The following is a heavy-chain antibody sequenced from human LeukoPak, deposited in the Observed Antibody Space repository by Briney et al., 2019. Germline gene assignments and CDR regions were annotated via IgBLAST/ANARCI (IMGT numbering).Heavy chain of an antibody. CDR3: ARYSRTTGTTSNFDY. CDR2: ISVSGATT. V-gene: IGHV3-23*01. Sequence: GGSLRLSCAASGFTFTNYVMTWVRQAPGKGLEWISTISVSGATTYYADSVQGRFTISRDNSKNTLSLQMNSLGAEDTAVYYCARYSRTTGTTSNFDYWGQGTLVTVSS. J-gene: IGHJ4*02. CDR1: GFTFTNYV. D-gene: IGHD1-1*01.